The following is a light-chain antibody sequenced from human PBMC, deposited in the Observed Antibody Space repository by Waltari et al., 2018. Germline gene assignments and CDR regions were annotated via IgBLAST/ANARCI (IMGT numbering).Light chain of an antibody. CDR3: QSYDSSRSGPVV. J-gene: IGLJ2*01. CDR1: RSNIGAGYD. Sequence: QSVLTPPPSVSGAPGQRVTISCTGSRSNIGAGYDVHWYRQLPGTAPKLLIYGNNKRPSGVPDRFSGSKSGTSASLAITGLQAEDEAEYFCQSYDSSRSGPVVFGGGTKLTVL. CDR2: GNN. V-gene: IGLV1-40*01.